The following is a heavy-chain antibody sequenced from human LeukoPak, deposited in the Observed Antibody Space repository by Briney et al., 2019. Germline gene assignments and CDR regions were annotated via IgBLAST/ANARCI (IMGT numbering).Heavy chain of an antibody. CDR2: IRFDGSNK. CDR1: GFTFSSYG. Sequence: VGSLRFSCVAPGFTFSSYGMHWVRQAPGKGLEWVAFIRFDGSNKYSADSVKGRFTISRDNSKNTLYLQMNSLRAEDTAVYYCANSDYWGQGTLVTVSS. V-gene: IGHV3-30*02. CDR3: ANSDY. J-gene: IGHJ4*02.